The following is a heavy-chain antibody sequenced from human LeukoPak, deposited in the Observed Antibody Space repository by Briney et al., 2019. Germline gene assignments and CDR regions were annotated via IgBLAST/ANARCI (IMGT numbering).Heavy chain of an antibody. CDR1: GFTFSSYG. V-gene: IGHV3-33*01. J-gene: IGHJ4*02. D-gene: IGHD3-9*01. CDR2: IWYDGSNK. CDR3: ARELSGPYDILTGHFDY. Sequence: GGSLRLSCAASGFTFSSYGTHWVRQAPGKGLEWVAVIWYDGSNKYYADSVKGRFTISRDNSKNTLYLQMNSLRAEDTAVYYCARELSGPYDILTGHFDYWGQGTLVTVSS.